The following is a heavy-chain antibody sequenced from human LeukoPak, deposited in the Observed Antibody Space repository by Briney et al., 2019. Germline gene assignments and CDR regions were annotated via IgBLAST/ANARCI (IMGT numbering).Heavy chain of an antibody. J-gene: IGHJ4*02. CDR2: ISYDGSNK. V-gene: IGHV3-30-3*01. D-gene: IGHD4-23*01. CDR3: ARDFGPDYGGNTGFDY. Sequence: GGPLRLSCAASGFTFNNYAMDWVRQAPGKGPEWVAAISYDGSNKYFADSVKGRFTMTRDNSKKTLDLQMNSLRAEDTAVYYCARDFGPDYGGNTGFDYWGQGTLVTVSS. CDR1: GFTFNNYA.